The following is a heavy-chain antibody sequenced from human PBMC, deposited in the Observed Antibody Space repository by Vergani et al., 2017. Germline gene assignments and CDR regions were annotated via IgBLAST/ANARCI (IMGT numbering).Heavy chain of an antibody. Sequence: QVQLVESGGGVVQPGRSLRLSCAASGFTFSSYAMHWVRQAPGKGLEWVVVISYDGSNKYYADSVKGRFPISRDNSKNTLYLQMNSLRAEDPAVSYCARVMHRYYDFGSGLATEDYWGQGTLVTVSS. J-gene: IGHJ4*02. D-gene: IGHD3-3*01. CDR3: ARVMHRYYDFGSGLATEDY. CDR2: ISYDGSNK. V-gene: IGHV3-30-3*01. CDR1: GFTFSSYA.